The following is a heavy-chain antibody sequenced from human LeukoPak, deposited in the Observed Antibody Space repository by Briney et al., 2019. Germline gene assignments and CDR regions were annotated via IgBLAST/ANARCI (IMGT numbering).Heavy chain of an antibody. CDR1: GGTFSSYA. V-gene: IGHV1-69*06. CDR2: IIPIFGTA. D-gene: IGHD2-15*01. CDR3: ARDRCSGGSCYLFDY. J-gene: IGHJ4*02. Sequence: SVKVSCKASGGTFSSYAISWVRQAPGQGLEWMGGIIPIFGTANYAQKFQGRVTITADKSTSTAYMELSSLRSEDTAVYYCARDRCSGGSCYLFDYWGQGTLVTVSS.